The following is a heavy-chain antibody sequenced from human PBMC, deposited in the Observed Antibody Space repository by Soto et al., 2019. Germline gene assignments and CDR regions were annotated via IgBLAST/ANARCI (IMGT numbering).Heavy chain of an antibody. CDR3: ARCQYYDSSGYYYLYFDY. J-gene: IGHJ4*02. Sequence: ASVKVSCKASGGTFSSYAISWVRQAPGQGLEWMGGIIPIFGTANYAQKFQGRVTITADESTSTAYMELSSLRSEDTAVYYCARCQYYDSSGYYYLYFDYWGQGTLVTVS. D-gene: IGHD3-22*01. CDR1: GGTFSSYA. V-gene: IGHV1-69*13. CDR2: IIPIFGTA.